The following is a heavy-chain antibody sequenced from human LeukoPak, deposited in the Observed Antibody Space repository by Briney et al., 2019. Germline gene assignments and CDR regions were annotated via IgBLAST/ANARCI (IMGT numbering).Heavy chain of an antibody. CDR2: IKQDGSEK. Sequence: GSLRLSCAASGFTFSSYWMSWVRQAPGKGLEWVANIKQDGSEKYYVDSVKGRFTISRDNAKNSLYLQMNSLRAEDTAVYYCARGGKSISDPYNWFDPWGQGTLVTVSS. CDR1: GFTFSSYW. V-gene: IGHV3-7*01. J-gene: IGHJ5*02. D-gene: IGHD3-16*01. CDR3: ARGGKSISDPYNWFDP.